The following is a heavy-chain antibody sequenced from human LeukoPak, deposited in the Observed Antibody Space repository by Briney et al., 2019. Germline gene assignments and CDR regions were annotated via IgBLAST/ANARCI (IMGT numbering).Heavy chain of an antibody. CDR3: ARESSGYYYGWFDP. J-gene: IGHJ5*02. CDR1: RGSILHSTYY. CDR2: IFYTGNT. Sequence: PSETLSLTRTGSRGSILHSTYYWPWLRPPPGKGLEGIATIFYTGNTHYNPSLKSGVTMSVDTVKNQSALNLNSVTAADTAVYYCARESSGYYYGWFDPWGQGTLVTVSS. D-gene: IGHD3-22*01. V-gene: IGHV4-39*02.